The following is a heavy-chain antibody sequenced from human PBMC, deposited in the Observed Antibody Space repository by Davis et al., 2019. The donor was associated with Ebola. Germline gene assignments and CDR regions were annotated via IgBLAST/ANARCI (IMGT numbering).Heavy chain of an antibody. V-gene: IGHV5-51*01. CDR1: GYSFTSYW. CDR2: IYPGDSDT. J-gene: IGHJ4*02. D-gene: IGHD3-16*02. CDR3: ARQGYIWGSYRFTPFDY. Sequence: GGSLRLSCKGSGYSFTSYWIGWVRQMPGKGLEWMGIIYPGDSDTRYSPSFQGQVTISADKSISTAYLQWSSLKASDTAMYYCARQGYIWGSYRFTPFDYWGQGTLVTVSS.